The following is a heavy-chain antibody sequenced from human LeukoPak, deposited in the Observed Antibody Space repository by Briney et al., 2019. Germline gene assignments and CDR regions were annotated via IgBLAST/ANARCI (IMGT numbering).Heavy chain of an antibody. J-gene: IGHJ6*02. V-gene: IGHV3-9*01. CDR3: ASWGSSYYYYGMDV. CDR1: GFTFDDYA. CDR2: ISWNSGSI. D-gene: IGHD6-13*01. Sequence: GGSLRLSCAASGFTFDDYAMHWVRHAPGKGLEWVSGISWNSGSIGYADSVKGRFTISRDNAKNSLYLQMNSLRSEDTAVYYCASWGSSYYYYGMDVWGQGTTVTVSS.